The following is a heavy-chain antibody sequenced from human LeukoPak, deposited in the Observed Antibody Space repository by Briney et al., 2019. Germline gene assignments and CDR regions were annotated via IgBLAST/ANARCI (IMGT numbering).Heavy chain of an antibody. CDR1: GGSFSGYY. J-gene: IGHJ5*02. D-gene: IGHD3-10*01. V-gene: IGHV4-34*01. Sequence: PSETLSLTCAVYGGSFSGYYWSWIRQPPGKGLEWIGEINHSGSTNYNPSLKSRVTTSVDTSKNQFSLKLSSVTAADTAVYYCARGLYGSGTWGQGTLVTVSS. CDR3: ARGLYGSGT. CDR2: INHSGST.